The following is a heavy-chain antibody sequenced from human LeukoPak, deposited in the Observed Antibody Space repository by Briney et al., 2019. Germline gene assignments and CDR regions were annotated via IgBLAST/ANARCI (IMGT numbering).Heavy chain of an antibody. V-gene: IGHV3-74*01. Sequence: GSLRLSCGASGFTFSPFWMHWVRQSPGKGLVWVSRINHDGSDAIYADSVKGRFAISRDNAKNTLYLQMNSLRADDTAVYYCARGGYSHAFDIWGQGTTVTVSS. CDR1: GFTFSPFW. CDR2: INHDGSDA. D-gene: IGHD2-21*01. J-gene: IGHJ3*02. CDR3: ARGGYSHAFDI.